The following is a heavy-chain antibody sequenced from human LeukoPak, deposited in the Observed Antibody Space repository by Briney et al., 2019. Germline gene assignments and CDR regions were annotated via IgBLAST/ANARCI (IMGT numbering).Heavy chain of an antibody. CDR1: GFTFSNYN. V-gene: IGHV3-48*02. J-gene: IGHJ4*02. CDR3: ARGNYGSGSYYVVDFDY. CDR2: ITSTTSII. D-gene: IGHD3-10*01. Sequence: QTGGSLRLSCAASGFTFSNYNMNWVRQAPGKGLEWISYITSTTSIIYYADSVKGRFTISRDNAKNSLYLEMNSLRDEDTAVYYCARGNYGSGSYYVVDFDYWGRGTLVTVSS.